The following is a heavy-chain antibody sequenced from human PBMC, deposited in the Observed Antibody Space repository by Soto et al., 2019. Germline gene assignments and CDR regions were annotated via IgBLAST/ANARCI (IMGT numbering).Heavy chain of an antibody. CDR1: GGSISSGGYY. Sequence: QVQLQESGPGLVKPSQTLSLTCTVSGGSISSGGYYWSWIRQHPGKGLEWIGYIYHSGTTYYNPSLKIRLIISVDTSKHQFSLNLSSVTAAATAVYYCARVIKYSDQSYFDYWGQGTLVTVSS. D-gene: IGHD3-10*01. J-gene: IGHJ4*02. V-gene: IGHV4-31*03. CDR2: IYHSGTT. CDR3: ARVIKYSDQSYFDY.